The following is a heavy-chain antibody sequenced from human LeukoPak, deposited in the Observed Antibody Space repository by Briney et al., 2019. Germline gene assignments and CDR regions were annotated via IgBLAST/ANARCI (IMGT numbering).Heavy chain of an antibody. CDR1: GDSISSGDYY. Sequence: SSETLSLTCTVSGDSISSGDYYWSWIRQPAGKGLEWIGRISSSGSTNYNPSLKSRVTISVDTSKNQFSLKPSSVTAADTAVYFCARGPYSYDSSGAFDIWGQGTMVTVSS. J-gene: IGHJ3*02. CDR3: ARGPYSYDSSGAFDI. V-gene: IGHV4-61*02. CDR2: ISSSGST. D-gene: IGHD3-22*01.